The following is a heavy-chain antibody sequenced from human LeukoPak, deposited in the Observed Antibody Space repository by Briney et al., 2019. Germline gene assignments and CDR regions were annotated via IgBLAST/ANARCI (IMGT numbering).Heavy chain of an antibody. D-gene: IGHD5-18*01. Sequence: SETLSLTCTVSGGSISSSSYYWGWIRQPPGKGLEWIGSIYYSGSTYYNPSLKSRVTISVDTSKNQFSLKLSSVTAADTAVYYCARGLYSYGYVSDYWGQGTLVTVSS. CDR3: ARGLYSYGYVSDY. CDR2: IYYSGST. J-gene: IGHJ4*02. V-gene: IGHV4-39*07. CDR1: GGSISSSSYY.